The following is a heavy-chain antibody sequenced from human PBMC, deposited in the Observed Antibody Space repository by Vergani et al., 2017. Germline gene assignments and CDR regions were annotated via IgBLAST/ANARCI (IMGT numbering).Heavy chain of an antibody. V-gene: IGHV3-7*03. Sequence: EVQLVESGGGLVQPGGSLRLSCAASGFTFSSYWMSWVRQAPGKGLEWVANIKQDGSEKYYVDSVKGRFTISRDNAKNSLYLQMNSLRAEDTAVYYCAREIAGGDPDSSYDYFDYWGQGTLVTVSS. CDR3: AREIAGGDPDSSYDYFDY. D-gene: IGHD3-10*01. CDR1: GFTFSSYW. J-gene: IGHJ4*02. CDR2: IKQDGSEK.